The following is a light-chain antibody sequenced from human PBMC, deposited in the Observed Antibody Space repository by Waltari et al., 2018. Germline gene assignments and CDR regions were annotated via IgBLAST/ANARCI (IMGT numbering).Light chain of an antibody. Sequence: EIVMTQSPATLSVFPGERATLSCRASQSIRSNLAWYQHKPGQAPRLLIYGASTRATGTPARFSGIGSGTEFTLTISSLQSEDFAVYFCQQYDNWLGTFGKGTKVE. CDR2: GAS. CDR1: QSIRSN. J-gene: IGKJ1*01. V-gene: IGKV3-15*01. CDR3: QQYDNWLGT.